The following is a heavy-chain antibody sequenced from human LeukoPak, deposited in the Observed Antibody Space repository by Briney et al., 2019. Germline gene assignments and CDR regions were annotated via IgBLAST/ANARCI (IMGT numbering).Heavy chain of an antibody. J-gene: IGHJ5*02. D-gene: IGHD3-3*01. CDR3: ARASYDFWSGYYTNNWFDP. V-gene: IGHV4-30-4*08. CDR2: IYYSGST. Sequence: SETLSLTCTVSGGSISRGDYYWSWIRQPPGKGLEWIGYIYYSGSTYYNPSLKSRVTISVDTSKNQFSLKLSSVTAADTAVYYCARASYDFWSGYYTNNWFDPWGQGTLVTVSS. CDR1: GGSISRGDYY.